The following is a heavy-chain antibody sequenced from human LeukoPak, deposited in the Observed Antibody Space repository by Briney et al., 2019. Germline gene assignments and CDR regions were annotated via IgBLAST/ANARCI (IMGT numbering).Heavy chain of an antibody. CDR3: ARDLGELDAPDY. D-gene: IGHD3-10*01. J-gene: IGHJ4*02. CDR1: GFTFSSYS. V-gene: IGHV3-21*01. Sequence: GGSLRLSCAASGFTFSSYSVNWVRQAPGKGPEWVSSISSSGRYIYYADSVKGRFTIFRDNAKNSLYLQMNSLRAEDTAVYYCARDLGELDAPDYWGQGTLVTVSS. CDR2: ISSSGRYI.